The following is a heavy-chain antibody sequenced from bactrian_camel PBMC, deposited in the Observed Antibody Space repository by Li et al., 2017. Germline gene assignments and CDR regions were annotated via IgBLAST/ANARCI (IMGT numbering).Heavy chain of an antibody. J-gene: IGHJ6*01. Sequence: HVQLVESGGGSVQAGGSLRLSCTASTVINNYAMAWFRQVSGKEREGVASIDTSSRSTYADSVKGRFTISKDNANNALYLQMNRLTPGDTAMYYCTARYEFGLGACRGVGGLGFWGQGTQVTVS. V-gene: IGHV3S53*01. D-gene: IGHD1*01. CDR2: IDTSSRS. CDR1: TVINNYA. CDR3: TARYEFGLGACRGVGGLGF.